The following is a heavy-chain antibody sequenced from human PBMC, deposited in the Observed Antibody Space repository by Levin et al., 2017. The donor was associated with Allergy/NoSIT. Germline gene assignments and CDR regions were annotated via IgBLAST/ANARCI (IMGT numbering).Heavy chain of an antibody. CDR2: IIPILGVP. CDR3: ARESGSYSDRIYFFEH. V-gene: IGHV1-69*04. Sequence: ASVKVSCKASGGTFSSDTISWVRQAPGQGLEWMGRIIPILGVPQYAQNFQGRVTITTDRSTSTDYLELSSLRSEDTAVYYCARESGSYSDRIYFFEHWGQGTLVNVSS. J-gene: IGHJ4*02. D-gene: IGHD1-26*01. CDR1: GGTFSSDT.